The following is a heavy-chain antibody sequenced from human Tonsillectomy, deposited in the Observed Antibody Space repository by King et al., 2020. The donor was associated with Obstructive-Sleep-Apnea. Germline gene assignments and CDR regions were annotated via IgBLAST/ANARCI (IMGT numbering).Heavy chain of an antibody. Sequence: VQLVESGGGLVKPGGSLRLSCAASGFTFSKAWMSWVRQAPGKGLEWVGRIKSKTDGGTTDYAAPVKGRFTISRDDSKNTLFLQMNSLKTEDTAVYYCLVYGADASFHYWGQGSLVTVSS. J-gene: IGHJ4*02. CDR3: LVYGADASFHY. D-gene: IGHD4-17*01. CDR1: GFTFSKAW. CDR2: IKSKTDGGTT. V-gene: IGHV3-15*01.